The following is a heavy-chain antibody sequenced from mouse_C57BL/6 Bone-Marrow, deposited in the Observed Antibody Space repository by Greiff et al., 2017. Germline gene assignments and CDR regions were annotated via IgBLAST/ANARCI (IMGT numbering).Heavy chain of an antibody. CDR3: ARTAQATCGWFAY. CDR2: IYPGDGDT. Sequence: VKLLESGAELVKPGASVKISCKASGYAFSSYWMNWVKQRPGKGLEWIGQIYPGDGDTNYNGKFKGKATLTADKSSSTAYMQLSSLTSEDSAVYFCARTAQATCGWFAYWGQGTLVTVSA. J-gene: IGHJ3*01. V-gene: IGHV1-80*01. CDR1: GYAFSSYW. D-gene: IGHD3-2*02.